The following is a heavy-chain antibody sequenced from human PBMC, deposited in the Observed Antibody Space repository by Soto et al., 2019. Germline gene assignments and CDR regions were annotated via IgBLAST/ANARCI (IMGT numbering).Heavy chain of an antibody. Sequence: SETLSLTCTVSGGSISSYYWSWIRQPPGKGLEWIGYIYYSGSTNYNPSLKSRVTISVDTSKNQFSLKLSPVTAADTAVYYCARDQSDYGDYGAFDIWGQGTMVTVSS. D-gene: IGHD4-17*01. CDR1: GGSISSYY. CDR3: ARDQSDYGDYGAFDI. J-gene: IGHJ3*02. CDR2: IYYSGST. V-gene: IGHV4-59*01.